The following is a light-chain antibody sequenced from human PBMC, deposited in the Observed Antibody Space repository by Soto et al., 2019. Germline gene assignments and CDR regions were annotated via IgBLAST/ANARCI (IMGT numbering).Light chain of an antibody. CDR3: QQHNSFPWT. J-gene: IGKJ1*01. Sequence: DIQMTQSPSTLSASVGDRVTITCRARQSISSWLAWYQQKPGKAPKLLIYDASRLESGVPSRFSGSGSGTDFTLTISTLQPDDFATYSCQQHNSFPWTFGKGTKVEIK. CDR2: DAS. V-gene: IGKV1-5*01. CDR1: QSISSW.